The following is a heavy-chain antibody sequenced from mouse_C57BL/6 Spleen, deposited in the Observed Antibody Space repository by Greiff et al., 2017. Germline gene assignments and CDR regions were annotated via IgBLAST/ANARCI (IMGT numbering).Heavy chain of an antibody. CDR1: GYSITSGYY. V-gene: IGHV3-6*01. CDR2: ISYDGSN. J-gene: IGHJ4*01. CDR3: AREGSTMITTDYYAMDY. Sequence: DVKLQESGPGLVKPSQSLSLTCSVTGYSITSGYYWNWIRQFPGNKLEWMGYISYDGSNNYNPSLKNRISITRDTSKNQFFLKLNSVTTEDTATYYCAREGSTMITTDYYAMDYWGQGTSVTVSS. D-gene: IGHD2-4*01.